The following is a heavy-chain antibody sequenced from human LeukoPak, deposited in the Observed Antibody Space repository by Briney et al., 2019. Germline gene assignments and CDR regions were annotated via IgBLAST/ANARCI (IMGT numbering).Heavy chain of an antibody. CDR2: IYYDGSNK. V-gene: IGHV3-30*02. J-gene: IGHJ4*02. CDR3: AKDRHSRYSSGWPLGY. Sequence: GGSLRLSCAASGFTFNNYGMSWVRQAPGKGLEWMAFIYYDGSNKYYADSVKGRLTISRDNSKNTLYLQMNSLRAEDTAVYYCAKDRHSRYSSGWPLGYWGQGILVTVSS. D-gene: IGHD6-19*01. CDR1: GFTFNNYG.